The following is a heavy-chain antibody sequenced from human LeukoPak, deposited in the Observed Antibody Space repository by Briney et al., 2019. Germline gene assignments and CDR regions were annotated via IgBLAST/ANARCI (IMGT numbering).Heavy chain of an antibody. Sequence: SETLSLTCTVSGGSISSGDYCWSWIRQPPGKGLEWIGYIYYSGSTYYNPSLKSRVTISVDTSKNQFSLKLCSVTAADTAVYYCARSYYYYYGMDVWGQGTTVTVSS. V-gene: IGHV4-30-4*01. J-gene: IGHJ6*02. CDR1: GGSISSGDYC. CDR3: ARSYYYYYGMDV. CDR2: IYYSGST.